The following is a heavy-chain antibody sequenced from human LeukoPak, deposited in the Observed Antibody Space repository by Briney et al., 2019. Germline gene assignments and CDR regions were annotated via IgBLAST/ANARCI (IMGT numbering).Heavy chain of an antibody. V-gene: IGHV4-30-4*08. CDR1: GGSISSDDYY. CDR2: IYYTGST. Sequence: SETLSLTCTVSGGSISSDDYYWSWIRQPPGKGLEWIGFIYYTGSTYYNPSLKSRVTISVDTSKNQFSLRLSSVTAADTAVYYCARCPSPGWFDPWGQGILVTVSS. CDR3: ARCPSPGWFDP. J-gene: IGHJ5*02.